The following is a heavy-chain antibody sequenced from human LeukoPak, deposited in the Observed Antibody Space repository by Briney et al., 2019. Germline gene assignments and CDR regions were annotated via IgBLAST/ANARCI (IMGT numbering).Heavy chain of an antibody. Sequence: GGSLRLSCAASGFTSSSYGMSWVRQAPGKGLEWVSAISGSGGSTYYADSVKGRFTISRDNSKNTLYLQMNSLRAEDTAVYYCANHRDYYGSGSLSYYYYYMDVWGKGTTVTISS. J-gene: IGHJ6*03. CDR1: GFTSSSYG. D-gene: IGHD3-10*01. CDR3: ANHRDYYGSGSLSYYYYYMDV. CDR2: ISGSGGST. V-gene: IGHV3-23*01.